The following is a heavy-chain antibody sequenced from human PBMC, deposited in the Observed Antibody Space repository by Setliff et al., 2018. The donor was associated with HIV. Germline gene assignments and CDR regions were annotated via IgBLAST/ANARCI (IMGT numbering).Heavy chain of an antibody. Sequence: SETLSLTCTVSGGSISSSSYYWGWIRPPPGKGLEWIGTIYYTGSTYYNPSLKSRVTISVDTSKNQFSLKLSSVTAAYTAVYYCARGWGHDGFDFWGQGTMVTVSS. CDR2: IYYTGST. CDR1: GGSISSSSYY. J-gene: IGHJ3*01. V-gene: IGHV4-39*01. D-gene: IGHD6-19*01. CDR3: ARGWGHDGFDF.